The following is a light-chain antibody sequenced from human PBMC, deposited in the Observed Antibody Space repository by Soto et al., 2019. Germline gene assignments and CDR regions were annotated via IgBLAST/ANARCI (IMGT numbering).Light chain of an antibody. CDR1: SSDVGGYNY. CDR2: EVS. CDR3: SSYAGTMV. J-gene: IGLJ2*01. Sequence: QSVLTQPPSASGSPGQSVTISCTGTSSDVGGYNYVSWYQQHPGKAPKLMIYEVSKRPSGVPDRFSGSKSGNTASLTVSGLQAEDEADYYCSSYAGTMVFGGGTEVTVL. V-gene: IGLV2-8*01.